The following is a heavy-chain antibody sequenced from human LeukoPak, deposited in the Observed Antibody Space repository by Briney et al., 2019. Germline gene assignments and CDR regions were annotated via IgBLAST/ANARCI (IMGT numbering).Heavy chain of an antibody. D-gene: IGHD3-22*01. J-gene: IGHJ4*02. Sequence: GGSLRLPCAASGFTFSSYWMHWVRQAPGKGLVWVSRINSDGSSTTYADSVKGPFTISRDNAKNTLYLQMNSLRAEDTAMYYCVRQYSYDSSGYYPWDYWGQGTLVTVSS. CDR1: GFTFSSYW. CDR2: INSDGSST. CDR3: VRQYSYDSSGYYPWDY. V-gene: IGHV3-74*01.